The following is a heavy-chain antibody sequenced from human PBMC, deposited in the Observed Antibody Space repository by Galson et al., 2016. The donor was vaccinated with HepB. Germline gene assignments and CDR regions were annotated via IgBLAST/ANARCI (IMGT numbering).Heavy chain of an antibody. V-gene: IGHV4-30-4*03. D-gene: IGHD3-16*02. CDR3: RGGFRLRGRWDQTDF. J-gene: IGHJ4*02. CDR1: GGSISSGDFY. Sequence: TLSLTCTVSGGSISSGDFYWSWIRQDPGKGLECIGPIYYSGTTYYNPSLTSRIALSLLASGNPFSLRLSSVTAADTAVCYVRGGFRLRGRWDQTDFWGQGPWAPSPQ. CDR2: IYYSGTT.